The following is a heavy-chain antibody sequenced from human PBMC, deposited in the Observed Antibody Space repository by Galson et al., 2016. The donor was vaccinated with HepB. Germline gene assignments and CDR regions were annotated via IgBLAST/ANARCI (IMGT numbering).Heavy chain of an antibody. Sequence: SLRLSCAASGFTFSNYAMSWVRQAPGKGLEWVSGICGSGTCTYFADSVKGRFTISRDNSKNTLYLQMNSLRAEDTAVSYCAEEDPSNVWGSYRYLNYFDYWGQGTLITVSS. CDR3: AEEDPSNVWGSYRYLNYFDY. CDR2: ICGSGTCT. D-gene: IGHD3-16*02. J-gene: IGHJ4*02. CDR1: GFTFSNYA. V-gene: IGHV3-23*01.